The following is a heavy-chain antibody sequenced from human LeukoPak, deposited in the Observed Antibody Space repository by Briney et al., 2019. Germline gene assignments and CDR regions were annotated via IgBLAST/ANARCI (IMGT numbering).Heavy chain of an antibody. CDR3: ARDSKEYCSSTSCYGYNWFDP. J-gene: IGHJ5*02. CDR1: GYTFTSYG. Sequence: ASVKVSCKASGYTFTSYGISWVRQAPGQGLEWMGWISAYSGNTNYAQKLQGRVTMTTDTSTSTAYMELRSLRSDDTAVYYCARDSKEYCSSTSCYGYNWFDPWGQGTLVTVSS. D-gene: IGHD2-2*01. CDR2: ISAYSGNT. V-gene: IGHV1-18*04.